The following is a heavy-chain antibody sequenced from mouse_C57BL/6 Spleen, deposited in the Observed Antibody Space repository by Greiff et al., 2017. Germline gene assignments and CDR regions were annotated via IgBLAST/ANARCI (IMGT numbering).Heavy chain of an antibody. Sequence: EVHLVESGGGLVKPGGSLKLSCAASGFTFSDYGMHWVRQAPEKGLEWVAYISSGSSTIYYADTVKGRFTISRDNAKNTLFLQMTSLMSEDTAMYYCARHGTPFYAMDYWDQGTSVTVSS. D-gene: IGHD2-1*01. CDR3: ARHGTPFYAMDY. J-gene: IGHJ4*01. V-gene: IGHV5-17*01. CDR1: GFTFSDYG. CDR2: ISSGSSTI.